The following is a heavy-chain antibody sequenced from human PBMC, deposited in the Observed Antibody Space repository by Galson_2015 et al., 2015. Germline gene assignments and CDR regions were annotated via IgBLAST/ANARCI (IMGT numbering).Heavy chain of an antibody. J-gene: IGHJ4*02. CDR1: GFTFSSNA. D-gene: IGHD6-19*01. Sequence: SLRLSCAASGFTFSSNAMSWVRQAPGKGLEWVSAISGSGGSTYYADSVKGRFTISRDDSKNTLYLQMNSLRAEDTAVYYCAKDLGSSGWYVDYWGQGTLVTVSS. CDR3: AKDLGSSGWYVDY. CDR2: ISGSGGST. V-gene: IGHV3-23*01.